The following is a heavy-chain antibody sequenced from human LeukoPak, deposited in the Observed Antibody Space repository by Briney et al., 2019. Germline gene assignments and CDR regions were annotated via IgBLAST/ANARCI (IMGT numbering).Heavy chain of an antibody. CDR1: GFTFSSYA. V-gene: IGHV3-23*01. CDR2: ISGSGDSA. CDR3: AKVGGGSSTSCYSPAAY. Sequence: GGSLRLSCAASGFTFSSYAMSWVRQAPGKGLEWVSAISGSGDSAYYADSVKGRFTISRDNSKDTLFLQMNSLRAEDTAVYYCAKVGGGSSTSCYSPAAYWGQGTLVTVSS. J-gene: IGHJ4*02. D-gene: IGHD2-2*01.